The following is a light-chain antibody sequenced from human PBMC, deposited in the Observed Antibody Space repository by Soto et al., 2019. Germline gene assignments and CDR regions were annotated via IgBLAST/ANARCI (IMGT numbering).Light chain of an antibody. CDR2: DAF. CDR1: QSVGSY. V-gene: IGKV3-11*01. CDR3: QQRGT. Sequence: EVVLTQSPATLSLSPGERATLSCRASQSVGSYLAWYQQKLGQAPGLLIYDAFNRSTGIPGRFSGSGSGTDFTLTISGLEPEDFAVYYCQQRGTFGQGTKVEIK. J-gene: IGKJ2*01.